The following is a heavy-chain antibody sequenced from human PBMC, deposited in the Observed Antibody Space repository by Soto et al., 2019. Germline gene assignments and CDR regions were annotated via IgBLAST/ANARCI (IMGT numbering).Heavy chain of an antibody. D-gene: IGHD3-22*01. V-gene: IGHV3-15*01. CDR1: GFTFNIYA. CDR2: IKSKTDGGTT. Sequence: PGGSLRLSCAASGFTFNIYAMSWVRQAPGKGLEWVGRIKSKTDGGTTDYAAPVKGRFTISRDDSKNTLYLQMNSLKTEDTAVYYCTTEYYYDSSWAFDIWGQGTMVTVSS. J-gene: IGHJ3*02. CDR3: TTEYYYDSSWAFDI.